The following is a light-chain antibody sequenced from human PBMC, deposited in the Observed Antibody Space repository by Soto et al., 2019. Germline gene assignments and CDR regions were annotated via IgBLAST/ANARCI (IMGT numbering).Light chain of an antibody. CDR2: SDT. V-gene: IGLV1-44*01. CDR3: AAWDESPNVPV. CDR1: NSNIGRNT. J-gene: IGLJ3*02. Sequence: QAVVTQPPSASGTPGQRVTISCSGSNSNIGRNTVNWYQQFPGAAPNLLIHSDTQRPSGVPDRFSGSRSGTSASLAISGLQSEDEADYYCAAWDESPNVPVFGGGTKLTVL.